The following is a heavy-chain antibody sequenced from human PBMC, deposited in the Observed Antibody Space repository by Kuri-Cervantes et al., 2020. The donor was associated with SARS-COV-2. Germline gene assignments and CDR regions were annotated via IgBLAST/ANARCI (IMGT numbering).Heavy chain of an antibody. CDR2: ISGSGGST. CDR1: GFTFSSYA. V-gene: IGHV3-23*01. D-gene: IGHD2-15*01. Sequence: CAASGFTFSSYAMSWVRQAPGKGLEWVSAISGSGGSTYYADSVKGRFTISRDNSKNTLYLQMNSLRAEDTAVYYCAKTPGLYCSGGSCYLEPGRFDYWGQGTLVTGSS. J-gene: IGHJ4*02. CDR3: AKTPGLYCSGGSCYLEPGRFDY.